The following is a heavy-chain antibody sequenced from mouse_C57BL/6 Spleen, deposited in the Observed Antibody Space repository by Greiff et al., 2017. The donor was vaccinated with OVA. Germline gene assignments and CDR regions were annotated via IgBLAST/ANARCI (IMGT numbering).Heavy chain of an antibody. D-gene: IGHD1-1*01. CDR3: ARGDYYGLFAY. Sequence: QVQLKQSGAELVRPGTSVKVSCKASGYAFTNYLIEWVKQRPGQGLEWIGVINPGSGGTNYNEKFKGKATLTADKSSSTAYMQLSSLTSEDSAVYFCARGDYYGLFAYWGQGTLVTVSA. J-gene: IGHJ3*01. V-gene: IGHV1-54*01. CDR1: GYAFTNYL. CDR2: INPGSGGT.